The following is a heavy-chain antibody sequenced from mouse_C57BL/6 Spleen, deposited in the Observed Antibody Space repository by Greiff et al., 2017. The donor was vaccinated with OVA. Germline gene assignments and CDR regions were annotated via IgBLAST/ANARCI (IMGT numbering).Heavy chain of an antibody. CDR2: LNPGSGGT. CDR3: ARSDPLYGSSWYFDV. CDR1: GYAFTNYL. Sequence: VQLQQSGAELVRPGTSVKVSCKASGYAFTNYLIEWVKQRPGQGLEWIGVLNPGSGGTNYNEKFKGKATLTADKSSSTAYMQLSSLTSEDSEVYFCARSDPLYGSSWYFDVWGTGTTVTVSS. V-gene: IGHV1-54*01. D-gene: IGHD1-1*01. J-gene: IGHJ1*03.